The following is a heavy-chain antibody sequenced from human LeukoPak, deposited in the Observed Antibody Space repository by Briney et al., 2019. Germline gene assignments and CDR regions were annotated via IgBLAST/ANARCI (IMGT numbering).Heavy chain of an antibody. J-gene: IGHJ6*04. CDR1: GGSISSYY. CDR3: ARAPYYYDSSGYYYNV. V-gene: IGHV4-59*08. D-gene: IGHD3-22*01. CDR2: IYYSGST. Sequence: SSETLSLTCTVSGGSISSYYWSWIRQPPGKGLEWIGYIYYSGSTNYNPSLKSRVTISVDTSKNQFSLKLSSVTAADTAVYYCARAPYYYDSSGYYYNVWGKGTTVTVSS.